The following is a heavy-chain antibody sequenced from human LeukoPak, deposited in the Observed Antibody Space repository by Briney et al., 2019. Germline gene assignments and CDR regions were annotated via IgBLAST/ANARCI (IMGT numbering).Heavy chain of an antibody. V-gene: IGHV4-4*07. D-gene: IGHD3-10*01. J-gene: IGHJ5*02. CDR1: GGSISSY. CDR3: ARDSGTTGEVKFDP. Sequence: ASETLSLTCTVSGGSISSYWSWIRQPAGKGLEWIGRIYGSGTTTYNPSLKSRVSMSIDTSKNQFSLKLMSVTAADTAVYYCARDSGTTGEVKFDPWGQGTLVTVSS. CDR2: IYGSGTT.